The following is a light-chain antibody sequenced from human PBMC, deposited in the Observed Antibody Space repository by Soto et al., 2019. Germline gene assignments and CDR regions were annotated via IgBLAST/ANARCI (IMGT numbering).Light chain of an antibody. CDR3: QQRYNTPYT. V-gene: IGKV1-39*01. CDR2: AAS. J-gene: IGKJ2*01. Sequence: DIQMTQSPSSLSASVGDRVTITCRASQSIDSYLNWYQQKPGKAPNLLIYAASSLQSVVPSMFSGSGSGTDFTLTISSLQPEDFATYFCQQRYNTPYTFRQGTKLETK. CDR1: QSIDSY.